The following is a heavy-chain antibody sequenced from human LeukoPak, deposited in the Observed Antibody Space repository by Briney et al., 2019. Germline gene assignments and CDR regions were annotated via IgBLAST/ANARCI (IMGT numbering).Heavy chain of an antibody. CDR1: GFTFSSYA. D-gene: IGHD2-2*01. Sequence: PGGSLRLFCAASGFTFSSYAMHWVRQAPGRGLEWVAVISYDGSNKYYADSVKGRFTISRDNSKNTLYLQMNSLRAEDTAVYYCARDNTVVPAAIDYWGQGTLVTVSS. CDR3: ARDNTVVPAAIDY. V-gene: IGHV3-30*01. J-gene: IGHJ4*02. CDR2: ISYDGSNK.